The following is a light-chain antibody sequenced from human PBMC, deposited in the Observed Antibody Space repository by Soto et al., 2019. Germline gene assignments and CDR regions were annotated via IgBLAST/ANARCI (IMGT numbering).Light chain of an antibody. J-gene: IGKJ2*01. CDR1: QSVSSSY. CDR3: QQYGSSLPLYT. CDR2: GAS. Sequence: EIVLTQSPGTLSLSPGERATLSCRASQSVSSSYLAWYQQKPGQAPRLLIYGASSRATGIPDRFSGSGSGTDFTLTISRLEPEDFAVYYCQQYGSSLPLYTFGQRTKLEIK. V-gene: IGKV3-20*01.